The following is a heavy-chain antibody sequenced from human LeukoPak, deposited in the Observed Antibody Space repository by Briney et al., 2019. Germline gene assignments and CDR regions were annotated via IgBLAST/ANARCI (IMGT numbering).Heavy chain of an antibody. CDR3: ARDPQYYYGSGSYYPLFDY. J-gene: IGHJ4*02. CDR2: NT. V-gene: IGHV1-18*01. D-gene: IGHD3-10*01. Sequence: NTNYAQKLQGRVTMTTDTSTSTAYMELRSLRSDDTAVYYCARDPQYYYGSGSYYPLFDYWGQGTQVTVSS.